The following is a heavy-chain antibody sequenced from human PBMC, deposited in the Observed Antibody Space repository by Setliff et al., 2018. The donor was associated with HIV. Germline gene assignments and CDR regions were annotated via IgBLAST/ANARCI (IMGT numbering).Heavy chain of an antibody. CDR3: ARGTINNYFDY. V-gene: IGHV1-8*01. CDR2: MNPNSGNT. Sequence: ASVKVSCKASGHTFTSYDINWVRQATGRGLEWMGWMNPNSGNTGYAQKFQGRVTMTRNTSISTAYMELRSLRSDDTAVYYCARGTINNYFDYWGQGTLVTVSS. J-gene: IGHJ4*02. CDR1: GHTFTSYD. D-gene: IGHD2-21*01.